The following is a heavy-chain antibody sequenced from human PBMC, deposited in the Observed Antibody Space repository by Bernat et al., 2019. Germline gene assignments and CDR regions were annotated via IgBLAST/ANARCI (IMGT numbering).Heavy chain of an antibody. J-gene: IGHJ6*02. V-gene: IGHV3-30-3*01. CDR2: ISYDGSNK. CDR1: GFTFSSYA. CDR3: ARDGDSSGWFSLLRVTHGMDV. Sequence: QVQLVESGGGVVQPGRSLRLSCAASGFTFSSYAMHWVRQAPGKGLEWVAVISYDGSNKYYADSVKGRFNISRDNSKNTLYLQMNSLRAEDTAVYYCARDGDSSGWFSLLRVTHGMDVWGQGTTVTVSS. D-gene: IGHD6-19*01.